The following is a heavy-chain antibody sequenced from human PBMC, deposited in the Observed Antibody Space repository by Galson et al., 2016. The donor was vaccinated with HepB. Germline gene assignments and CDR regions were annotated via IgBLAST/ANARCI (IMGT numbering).Heavy chain of an antibody. CDR3: AKDGGHSSSWQYYYYGMDF. CDR1: GFTFSSYG. CDR2: ISYDGSNK. Sequence: SLRLSCAASGFTFSSYGIHWVRQAPGKGLEWVAVISYDGSNKYYADSVKGRFTISRDNSKNTLYLQMNSLRAEDTAVYYCAKDGGHSSSWQYYYYGMDFWGQGTTVTVSS. J-gene: IGHJ6*02. V-gene: IGHV3-30*18. D-gene: IGHD6-13*01.